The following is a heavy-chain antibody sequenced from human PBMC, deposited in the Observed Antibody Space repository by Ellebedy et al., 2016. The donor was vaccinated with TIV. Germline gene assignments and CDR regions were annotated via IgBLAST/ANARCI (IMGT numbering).Heavy chain of an antibody. CDR3: ARPLED. CDR2: INTKTGGT. J-gene: IGHJ4*02. V-gene: IGHV1-2*02. CDR1: GYTFTGHY. Sequence: AASVKVSCKASGYTFTGHYLHWVRQAPGQGLEWMGWINTKTGGTKYAQRFQGRITLTRDTSITTGYMELTSLRFDDTDVNYCARPLEDWGQGTLVTVAS.